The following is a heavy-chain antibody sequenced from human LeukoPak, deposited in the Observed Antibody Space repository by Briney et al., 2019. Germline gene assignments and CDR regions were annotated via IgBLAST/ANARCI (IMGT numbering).Heavy chain of an antibody. CDR3: ARPALSGSYSDAFDI. D-gene: IGHD1-26*01. V-gene: IGHV1-2*06. Sequence: GASVKVSCKASGYTFTGYYMHWVRQAPGQELEWMGRINPNSGGTNYAQKFQGRVTMTRDTSISTAYMELSRLRSDDTAVYYCARPALSGSYSDAFDIWGQGTMVTVSS. CDR2: INPNSGGT. CDR1: GYTFTGYY. J-gene: IGHJ3*02.